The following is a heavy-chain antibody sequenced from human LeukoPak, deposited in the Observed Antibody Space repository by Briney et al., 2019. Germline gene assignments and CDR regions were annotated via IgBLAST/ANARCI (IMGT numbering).Heavy chain of an antibody. CDR3: ARDALHPRWYFDL. V-gene: IGHV3-48*02. Sequence: GGSLRLPCAASGFIFTSYSMNWVRQAPGKGLEWVSYISTGSDTIYYTDSVKGRFIISRDNAKNSLYLQMNSLRDEDTAVYYCARDALHPRWYFDLWGRGTLLTVSS. J-gene: IGHJ2*01. CDR2: ISTGSDTI. CDR1: GFIFTSYS.